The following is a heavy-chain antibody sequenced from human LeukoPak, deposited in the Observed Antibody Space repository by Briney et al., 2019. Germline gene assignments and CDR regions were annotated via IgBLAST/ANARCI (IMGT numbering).Heavy chain of an antibody. CDR2: ISSSGSTI. V-gene: IGHV3-48*03. D-gene: IGHD3-22*01. J-gene: IGHJ3*02. Sequence: GGSLRLSCAASGFTFSSYEMNWVRQAPGKGLEWVSYISSSGSTIYYADSVKGRFTISRDNAKNSLYLQMNSLRAENTAVYYCARDRGRRGITMRSDAFDIWGQGTMVTVSS. CDR3: ARDRGRRGITMRSDAFDI. CDR1: GFTFSSYE.